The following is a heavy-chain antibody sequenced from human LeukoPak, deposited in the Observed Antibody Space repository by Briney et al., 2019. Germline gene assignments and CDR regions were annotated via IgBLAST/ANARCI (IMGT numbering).Heavy chain of an antibody. CDR2: ISGSGGST. CDR1: GFTFTSYA. Sequence: PGVSLRLSCAASGFTFTSYAMTWVRQAPGKGLEWVSGISGSGGSTDYADSVRGRFTISRDNSKNTLFLQMNSLRAEDTAVYYCAKVLNIYHYYGMDVWGQGTTVTVSS. J-gene: IGHJ6*02. V-gene: IGHV3-23*01. D-gene: IGHD2/OR15-2a*01. CDR3: AKVLNIYHYYGMDV.